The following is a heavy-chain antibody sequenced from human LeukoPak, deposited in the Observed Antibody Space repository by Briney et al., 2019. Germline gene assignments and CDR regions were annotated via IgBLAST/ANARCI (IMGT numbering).Heavy chain of an antibody. J-gene: IGHJ4*02. CDR1: GFTFSSYA. V-gene: IGHV3-64*01. D-gene: IGHD6-6*01. CDR3: ARAPGSPQLVGIDY. Sequence: GGSLRLSCAASGFTFSSYAMHWVRQAPGKGLEYVSAISSNGGSTYYANSVKGRFTISRDNSKNTLYLQMGSLRAEDMTVYYCARAPGSPQLVGIDYWGQGTLVTVSS. CDR2: ISSNGGST.